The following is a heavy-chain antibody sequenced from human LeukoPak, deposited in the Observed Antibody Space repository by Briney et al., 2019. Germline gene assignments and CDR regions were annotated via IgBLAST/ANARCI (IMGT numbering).Heavy chain of an antibody. J-gene: IGHJ3*02. CDR3: ARDFSGLGERTDAFDI. V-gene: IGHV1-69*13. CDR1: GGTFSSYA. Sequence: PSASVKVSCKASGGTFSSYAISWVRQAPGQGLEWMGGIIPIFGTANYAQKFQGRVTITADESTSTAYMELSSLRSEDTAVYYCARDFSGLGERTDAFDIWGQGTMVTVSS. D-gene: IGHD3-16*01. CDR2: IIPIFGTA.